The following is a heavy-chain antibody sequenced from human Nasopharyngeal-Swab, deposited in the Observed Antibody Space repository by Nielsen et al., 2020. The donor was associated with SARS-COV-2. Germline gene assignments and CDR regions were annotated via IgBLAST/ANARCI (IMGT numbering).Heavy chain of an antibody. Sequence: GESLKISCAASGFTFSSHSMNWVRQAPGKGLEWVSSISSSSSYIYYADSVKGRFTISRDNAKNSLYLQMNSLRAEDTAVYYCARGGSYSSGWYVGFEHYFDYWGQGTLVTVSS. CDR2: ISSSSSYI. CDR3: ARGGSYSSGWYVGFEHYFDY. CDR1: GFTFSSHS. D-gene: IGHD6-19*01. J-gene: IGHJ4*02. V-gene: IGHV3-21*01.